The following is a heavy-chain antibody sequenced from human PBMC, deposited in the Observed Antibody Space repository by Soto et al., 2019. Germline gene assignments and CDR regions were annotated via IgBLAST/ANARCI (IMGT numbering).Heavy chain of an antibody. J-gene: IGHJ4*02. CDR3: AKGSASSRPYYFDY. D-gene: IGHD5-18*01. Sequence: PCGSLKLSCAASGVTLSSYAMSLVCQKPGKGLEWVSAISGSGGGTYYADSVKGRFTISRDNSRNTLSLQMNSLRAEDTAVYYCAKGSASSRPYYFDYWGQGTLVTVSS. CDR1: GVTLSSYA. CDR2: ISGSGGGT. V-gene: IGHV3-23*01.